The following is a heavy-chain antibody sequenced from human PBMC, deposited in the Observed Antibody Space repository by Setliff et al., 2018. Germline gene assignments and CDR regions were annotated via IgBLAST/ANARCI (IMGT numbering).Heavy chain of an antibody. CDR3: ARGARLYETDHHYYGWLDP. CDR2: IKQDGSDI. V-gene: IGHV3-7*01. Sequence: GGSLRLSCAASGFTFSTYWMSWVRQTPGKGLEWVANIKQDGSDIKYVDSVKGRFTISRDNAKNSLYLQMKNLRAEDTAVYHCARGARLYETDHHYYGWLDPWGQGTLVTVSS. CDR1: GFTFSTYW. J-gene: IGHJ5*02. D-gene: IGHD3-22*01.